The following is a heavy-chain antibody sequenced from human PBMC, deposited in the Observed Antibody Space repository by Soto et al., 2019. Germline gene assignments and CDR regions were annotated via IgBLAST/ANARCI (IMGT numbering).Heavy chain of an antibody. J-gene: IGHJ4*02. D-gene: IGHD3-3*01. CDR3: ARGFGANFDF. CDR1: GFTFSTFD. Sequence: PGGSLRLSCAASGFTFSTFDMHWVRQATGKGLEWVSAICTAGDTYYPGSVKGRFTISRENAKNSLYLQMNSLRAEDTAVYYCARGFGANFDFWCQGPLVTAS. CDR2: ICTAGDT. V-gene: IGHV3-13*01.